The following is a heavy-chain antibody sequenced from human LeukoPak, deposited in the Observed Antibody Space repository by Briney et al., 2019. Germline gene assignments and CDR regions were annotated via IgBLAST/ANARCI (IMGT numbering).Heavy chain of an antibody. CDR1: GGTFSSYA. CDR3: ATFRVFGSGGGPFDY. CDR2: IIPIFGTA. D-gene: IGHD3-16*01. Sequence: SVTVACKASGGTFSSYAISWVRQAPGQGLEWMGGIIPIFGTANYAQKFQGRVTITADESTSTAYMELSSLRSEDTAVYYCATFRVFGSGGGPFDYWGQGTLVTVSS. J-gene: IGHJ4*02. V-gene: IGHV1-69*01.